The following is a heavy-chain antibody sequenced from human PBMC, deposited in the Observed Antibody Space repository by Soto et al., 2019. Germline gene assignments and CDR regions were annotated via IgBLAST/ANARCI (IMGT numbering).Heavy chain of an antibody. CDR1: GFTFSSYA. CDR2: ISYDGSNK. CDR3: ARGIGCSSTSCYTYYYYYGMDV. V-gene: IGHV3-30-3*01. Sequence: GGSLRLSCAASGFTFSSYAMHWVRQAPGKGLEWVAVISYDGSNKYYADSVKGRFTISRDNSKNTLYLQMNSLRAEDTAVYYCARGIGCSSTSCYTYYYYYGMDVWGQGTTVTVSS. J-gene: IGHJ6*02. D-gene: IGHD2-2*02.